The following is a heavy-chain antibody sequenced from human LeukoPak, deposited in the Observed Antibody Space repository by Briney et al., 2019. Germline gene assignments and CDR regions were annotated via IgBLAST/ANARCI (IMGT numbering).Heavy chain of an antibody. D-gene: IGHD4-17*01. CDR1: GYSFTAFY. CDR3: ARGYDYGDYVGDFDY. V-gene: IGHV1-2*02. J-gene: IGHJ4*02. Sequence: GASVKVSCKASGYSFTAFYIHWVRQAPGQGLEWMGWIHPRSGDTRYAQKSQGRVTMARDTSISTVYMDLSSLGSDDTAVYYCARGYDYGDYVGDFDYWGQGTLVTVSS. CDR2: IHPRSGDT.